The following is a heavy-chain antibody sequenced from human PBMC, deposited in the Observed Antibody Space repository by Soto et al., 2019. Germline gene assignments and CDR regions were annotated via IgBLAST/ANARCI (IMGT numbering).Heavy chain of an antibody. Sequence: QVQLVQSGAEVKKPGASVKVSCKASGYTFNGYYMQWVRQAPGQGLEWMGWINPNSGGTNYAQKFQGWVTMTRDTSISTAYMELSRLRSDDTAVYCCARVARDGYNFDYWGQGTLVAVSS. CDR1: GYTFNGYY. D-gene: IGHD5-12*01. CDR3: ARVARDGYNFDY. J-gene: IGHJ4*02. CDR2: INPNSGGT. V-gene: IGHV1-2*04.